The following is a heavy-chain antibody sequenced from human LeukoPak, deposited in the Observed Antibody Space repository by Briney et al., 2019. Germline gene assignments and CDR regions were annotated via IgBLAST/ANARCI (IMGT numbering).Heavy chain of an antibody. Sequence: SETLSLTCTVSGGSISSGGYYWSWIRQHPGKGLEWIGYIYYSGSTYYNPSLKSRVTISVDTSKNQFSLKLSSVTAADTAVYYCARLGDGRPNGVIDYWGQGTLVTVSS. J-gene: IGHJ4*02. CDR3: ARLGDGRPNGVIDY. D-gene: IGHD5-24*01. CDR1: GGSISSGGYY. V-gene: IGHV4-31*03. CDR2: IYYSGST.